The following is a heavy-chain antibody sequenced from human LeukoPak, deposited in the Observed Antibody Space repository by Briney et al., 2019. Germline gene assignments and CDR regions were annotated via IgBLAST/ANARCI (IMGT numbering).Heavy chain of an antibody. J-gene: IGHJ6*03. CDR3: ARGVAAAGRYYYYYMDV. CDR2: INHSGST. V-gene: IGHV4-34*01. D-gene: IGHD6-13*01. Sequence: PSETLSLTCAVYGGSFSGYYWSWIRQPPGKGLEWIGEINHSGSTNYNPSLKSRVTISVDTSKNQLSLKLSSVTAADTAVYYCARGVAAAGRYYYYYMDVWGKGTTVTVSS. CDR1: GGSFSGYY.